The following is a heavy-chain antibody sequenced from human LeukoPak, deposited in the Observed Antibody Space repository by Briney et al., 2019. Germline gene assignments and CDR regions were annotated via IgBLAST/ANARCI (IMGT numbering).Heavy chain of an antibody. D-gene: IGHD3-3*01. Sequence: DSVKVSCKASGYTFTSYDINWVRQATGQGLEWMGWMNANSGNTGYAQKFQGRVTMTRNTSISTAYMELSSLRSEDTAVYYCARGSTIFGVVRGMDVWGQGTTVTASS. J-gene: IGHJ6*02. CDR1: GYTFTSYD. CDR3: ARGSTIFGVVRGMDV. CDR2: MNANSGNT. V-gene: IGHV1-8*01.